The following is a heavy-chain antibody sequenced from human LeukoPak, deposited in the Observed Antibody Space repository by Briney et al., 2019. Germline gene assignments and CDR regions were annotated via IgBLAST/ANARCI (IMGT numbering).Heavy chain of an antibody. CDR2: IYTSGST. J-gene: IGHJ6*03. V-gene: IGHV4-4*07. D-gene: IGHD3-22*01. CDR1: GGSTSTYY. CDR3: ARTRYDYYDSSGEVSYYMDV. Sequence: SETLSLTCTVSGGSTSTYYWSWIRQPAGKGLEWIGRIYTSGSTNYNPSLKSRVTMSVDTSKNQFSLKLSSVTAADTAVYYCARTRYDYYDSSGEVSYYMDVWGKGTTVTISS.